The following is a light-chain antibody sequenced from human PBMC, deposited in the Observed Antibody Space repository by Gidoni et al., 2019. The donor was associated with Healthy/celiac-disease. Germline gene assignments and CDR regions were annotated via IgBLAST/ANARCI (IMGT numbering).Light chain of an antibody. V-gene: IGLV1-40*01. CDR3: QSYDSSLRGSV. CDR1: SSNIGAVYD. J-gene: IGLJ2*01. Sequence: QSVLTQPPSVSGAPGRRATIACPGSSSNIGAVYDVHWYQKLPGTAPKLLIYGNSNRPSGVPYRFSGSKSCTSASLAITGLQAEDEADYYCQSYDSSLRGSVFGGGTKLTVL. CDR2: GNS.